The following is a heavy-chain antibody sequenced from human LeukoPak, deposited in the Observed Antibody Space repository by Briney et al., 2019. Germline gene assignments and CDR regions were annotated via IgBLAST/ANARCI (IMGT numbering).Heavy chain of an antibody. D-gene: IGHD5-18*01. CDR2: IYYSGST. CDR3: ATAETAMVSSLGY. CDR1: GGSISSGGYC. Sequence: SESLSLTCTVSGGSISSGGYCWSWLRQHPGQGLEWTGYIYYSGSTYYNPSLKSRVTISVETSKNQFSLMLSSVTAADSAAYDCATAETAMVSSLGYWGQGTLVTVSA. V-gene: IGHV4-31*03. J-gene: IGHJ4*02.